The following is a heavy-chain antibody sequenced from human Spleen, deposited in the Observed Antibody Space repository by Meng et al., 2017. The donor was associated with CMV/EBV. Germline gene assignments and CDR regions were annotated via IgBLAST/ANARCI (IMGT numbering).Heavy chain of an antibody. CDR2: IIPIFGTA. D-gene: IGHD3-22*01. V-gene: IGHV1-69*05. J-gene: IGHJ3*02. Sequence: SVKVSCKTSGYSFSGYYIHWVRQAPGQGLEWMGWIIPIFGTANYAQKFQGRVTITTDESTSTAYMELSSLRSEDTAVYYCARGVKSDLDAFDIWGQGTMVTVSS. CDR3: ARGVKSDLDAFDI. CDR1: GYSFSGYY.